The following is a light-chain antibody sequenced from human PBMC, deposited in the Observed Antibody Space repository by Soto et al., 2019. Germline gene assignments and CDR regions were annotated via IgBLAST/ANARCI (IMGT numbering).Light chain of an antibody. J-gene: IGKJ2*01. Sequence: ENVLTQSPGTLSLSPGERATLSCRASQNVDSSFLAWYQQKPGQAPRLLIYGTSSRATGIPDRFSGSGSGTDFTLTINRLEPEDFAVYYCHHYSNSIYTFGQGTKVEIK. CDR1: QNVDSSF. V-gene: IGKV3-20*01. CDR2: GTS. CDR3: HHYSNSIYT.